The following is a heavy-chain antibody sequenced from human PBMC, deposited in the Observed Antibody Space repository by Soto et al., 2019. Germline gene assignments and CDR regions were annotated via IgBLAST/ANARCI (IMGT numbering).Heavy chain of an antibody. J-gene: IGHJ6*02. D-gene: IGHD6-6*01. CDR3: AREGAAPYYYSGMDV. V-gene: IGHV4-31*03. CDR1: GGSISSGGYF. CDR2: IYYSGST. Sequence: QVQLQESGPGLVKPSQTLSLTCTVSGGSISSGGYFWSWIRQHPGKGLEWIGFIYYSGSTYYNPSLKCRVTTPXAXSXXQFSLKLSSVTAADTAVYYCAREGAAPYYYSGMDVWGQGTTVTVSS.